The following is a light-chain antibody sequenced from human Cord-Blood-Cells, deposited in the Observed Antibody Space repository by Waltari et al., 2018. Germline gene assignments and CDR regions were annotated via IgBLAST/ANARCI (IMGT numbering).Light chain of an antibody. CDR2: DNN. V-gene: IGLV1-51*01. CDR1: SSHIWNNY. Sequence: QSVLTQPPSVSAAPGQKVTISCSCISSHIWNNYVSWYQQLPGTAPKLLIYDNNKRPSGIPDRFSGSKSGTSATLGITGLQTGDEADYYCGTWDSSLSAGVFGTGTKVTVL. J-gene: IGLJ1*01. CDR3: GTWDSSLSAGV.